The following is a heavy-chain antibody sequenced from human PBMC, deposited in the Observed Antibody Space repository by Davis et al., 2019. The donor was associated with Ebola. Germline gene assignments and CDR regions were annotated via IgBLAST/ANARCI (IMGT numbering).Heavy chain of an antibody. CDR2: TRNKANSYTT. CDR3: ARVVRTYYYDSSGYGLWYWFDP. J-gene: IGHJ5*02. Sequence: SLKISCAASGFTFSDHYMDWVRQAPGKGLEWVGRTRNKANSYTTEYAASVKGRFTISRDDSKNSLYLQMNSLKTEDTAVYYCARVVRTYYYDSSGYGLWYWFDPWGQGTLVTVSS. V-gene: IGHV3-72*01. CDR1: GFTFSDHY. D-gene: IGHD3-22*01.